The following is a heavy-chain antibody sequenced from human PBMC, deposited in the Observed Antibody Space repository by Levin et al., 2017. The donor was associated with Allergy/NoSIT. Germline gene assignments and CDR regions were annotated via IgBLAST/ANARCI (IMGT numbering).Heavy chain of an antibody. CDR2: IYHSGRT. CDR1: GAPISSGGYY. CDR3: ARALRVEVVPAPLYWFDP. D-gene: IGHD2-2*01. Sequence: KASETLSLTCAVSGAPISSGGYYWSWIRQHPGTGLEWIGYIYHSGRTYYNPSLESRVSISVDTSKNEFSLMLSSVTAADTAIYYCARALRVEVVPAPLYWFDPWGPGALVTVSS. V-gene: IGHV4-31*11. J-gene: IGHJ5*02.